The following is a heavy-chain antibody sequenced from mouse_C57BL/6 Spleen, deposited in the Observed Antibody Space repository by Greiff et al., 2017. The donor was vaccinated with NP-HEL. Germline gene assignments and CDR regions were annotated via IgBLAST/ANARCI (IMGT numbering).Heavy chain of an antibody. J-gene: IGHJ4*01. CDR3: ARRYGNYGGYYAMDY. V-gene: IGHV1-69*01. D-gene: IGHD2-10*02. CDR1: GYTFTSYW. CDR2: IDPSDSYT. Sequence: QVQLQQSGAELVMPGASVKLSCKASGYTFTSYWMHWVKQRPGQGLEWIGEIDPSDSYTNYNQKFKGKSTLTVDKSSSTAYMQLSSLTSEDSAVYYCARRYGNYGGYYAMDYWGQGTSVTVSS.